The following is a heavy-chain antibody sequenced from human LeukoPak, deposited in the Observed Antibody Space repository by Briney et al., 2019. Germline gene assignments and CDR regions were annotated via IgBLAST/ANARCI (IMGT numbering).Heavy chain of an antibody. D-gene: IGHD4-17*01. CDR2: IYYSGSS. CDR1: GVSISSDY. J-gene: IGHJ5*02. Sequence: SETLSLTCTVSGVSISSDYWSWIRLPPGKGLEWIGYIYYSGSSNYNPSLRSRVTMSVDTSKNQFSLKLTSVTAADTAVYYCARRLRQNLFDPWGQGTLVTVSS. CDR3: ARRLRQNLFDP. V-gene: IGHV4-59*08.